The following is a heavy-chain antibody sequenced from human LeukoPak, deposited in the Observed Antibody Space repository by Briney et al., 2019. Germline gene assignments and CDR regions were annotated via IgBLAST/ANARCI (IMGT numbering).Heavy chain of an antibody. D-gene: IGHD2-15*01. CDR2: INPNSGGT. V-gene: IGHV1-2*02. Sequence: ASVKVSCKASGYTFTGYYMHWVRRAPGQGLEWMGWINPNSGGTNYAQKFQGRVTMTRDTSISTAYMELSRLRSDDTAVYYCARDPNPSGGSAFDIWGKGTMVTVSS. J-gene: IGHJ3*02. CDR3: ARDPNPSGGSAFDI. CDR1: GYTFTGYY.